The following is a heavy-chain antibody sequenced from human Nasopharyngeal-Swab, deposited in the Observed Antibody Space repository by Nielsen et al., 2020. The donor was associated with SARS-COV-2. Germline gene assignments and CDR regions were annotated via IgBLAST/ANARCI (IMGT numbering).Heavy chain of an antibody. D-gene: IGHD5-18*01. V-gene: IGHV7-4-1*02. J-gene: IGHJ5*02. CDR2: IATPTGHP. CDR3: VRDQAMARPNWFDP. Sequence: ASVKVSCKASGYTFTRYAINWLRQAPGQGPEWMGWIATPTGHPTYAQGFTGRFDFSLDTSVATAYLHINSLKTEDTAIYYCVRDQAMARPNWFDPWGQGTLGTVSS. CDR1: GYTFTRYA.